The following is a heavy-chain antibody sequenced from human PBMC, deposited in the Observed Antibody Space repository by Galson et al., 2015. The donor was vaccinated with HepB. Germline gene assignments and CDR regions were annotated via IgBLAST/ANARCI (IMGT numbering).Heavy chain of an antibody. V-gene: IGHV1-69*01. CDR1: GGTFSSYA. Sequence: SCKASGGTFSSYAISWVRQAPGQGLEWMGGIIPIFGTANYTQKFQGRVTITADESTSTAYMELSSLRSEDTAVYYCASDQIPADIVVVPAAGYYYYYYMDVWGKGTTVTVSS. CDR2: IIPIFGTA. J-gene: IGHJ6*03. CDR3: ASDQIPADIVVVPAAGYYYYYYMDV. D-gene: IGHD2-2*01.